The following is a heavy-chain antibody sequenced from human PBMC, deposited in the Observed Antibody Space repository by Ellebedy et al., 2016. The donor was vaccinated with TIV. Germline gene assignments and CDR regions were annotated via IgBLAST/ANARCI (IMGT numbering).Heavy chain of an antibody. D-gene: IGHD3-3*01. J-gene: IGHJ4*02. V-gene: IGHV1-46*01. CDR1: GYTFTSYY. CDR3: ARVRPYDFWSGYSGAGFDY. CDR2: INPSGGST. Sequence: AASVKVSCKASGYTFTSYYMHWVRQAPGQGLEWMGIINPSGGSTSYAQKFQGRVTITADKSTSTAYMELSSLRSEDTAVYYCARVRPYDFWSGYSGAGFDYWGQGTLVTVSS.